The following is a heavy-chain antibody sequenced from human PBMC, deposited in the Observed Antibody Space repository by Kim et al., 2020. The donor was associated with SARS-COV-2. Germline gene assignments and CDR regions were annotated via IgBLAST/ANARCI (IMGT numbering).Heavy chain of an antibody. D-gene: IGHD3-22*01. Sequence: GGSLRLSCAASGFTVSGNYMSWVRQAPGKGLEWVSVIYSSGGTYYADSVKGRFTISRDISKNTLYLQMSSLRGEDTAVYYCARDSSGPAYWGQGTLVTVSS. CDR1: GFTVSGNY. V-gene: IGHV3-53*01. CDR2: IYSSGGT. CDR3: ARDSSGPAY. J-gene: IGHJ4*02.